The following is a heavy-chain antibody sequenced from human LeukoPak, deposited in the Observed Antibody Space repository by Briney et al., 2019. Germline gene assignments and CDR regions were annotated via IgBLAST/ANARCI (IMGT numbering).Heavy chain of an antibody. Sequence: GGSLRLSCAASGFTFSSYSMNWVRQAPGKGLEWVSSISSSSSYIYYADSVKGRFTNCRDNAKNSLYLQMNSLRAEYTAVYYRARGHYDILTGYPPLYYYYGMDVWGQGTTVTVSS. V-gene: IGHV3-21*01. D-gene: IGHD3-9*01. CDR1: GFTFSSYS. CDR2: ISSSSSYI. CDR3: ARGHYDILTGYPPLYYYYGMDV. J-gene: IGHJ6*02.